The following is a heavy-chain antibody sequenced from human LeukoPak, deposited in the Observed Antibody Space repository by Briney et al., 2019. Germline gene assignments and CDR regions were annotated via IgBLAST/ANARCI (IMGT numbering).Heavy chain of an antibody. CDR1: RFTFRSYA. J-gene: IGHJ4*02. Sequence: GGSLRLSCSASRFTFRSYAMHWVRQAPGKGLGWVAFISFDGTNKYYVDSVKGRFTISRDNSENTVTLQMHSLRVEDTAVYYCAREVDQYLDYWGQGTLVTVSS. D-gene: IGHD2-2*01. CDR2: ISFDGTNK. CDR3: AREVDQYLDY. V-gene: IGHV3-30*04.